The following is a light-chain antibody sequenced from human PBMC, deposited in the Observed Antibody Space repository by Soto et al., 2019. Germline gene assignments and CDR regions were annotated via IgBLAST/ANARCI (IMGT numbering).Light chain of an antibody. J-gene: IGKJ5*01. CDR2: GAS. CDR1: QSVTSSY. CDR3: QQYTGPPTT. V-gene: IGKV3-20*01. Sequence: EIVLTQSPGTLSLSPGERGTVSCRASQSVTSSYLAGASTRAAGIPDRFSGSGSGTDFTLTITRLEPEDSAVYFCQQYTGPPTTFGQGTRLEIK.